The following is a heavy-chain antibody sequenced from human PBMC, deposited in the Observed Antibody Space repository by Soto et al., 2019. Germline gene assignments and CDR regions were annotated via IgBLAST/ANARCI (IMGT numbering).Heavy chain of an antibody. V-gene: IGHV3-33*06. CDR1: GFTFSTYG. Sequence: GGSLRLSCAASGFTFSTYGMHWVRQAPGKGLEWVALIWYDGSIKNYADSVKGRFTISRDNSKNTLYLQMNSLRAEDTAVYFCAKVTDSSGYYYDYWGQGTLVTVSS. CDR3: AKVTDSSGYYYDY. D-gene: IGHD3-22*01. CDR2: IWYDGSIK. J-gene: IGHJ4*02.